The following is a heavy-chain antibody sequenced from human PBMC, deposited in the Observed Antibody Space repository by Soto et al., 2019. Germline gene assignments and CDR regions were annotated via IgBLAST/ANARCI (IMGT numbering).Heavy chain of an antibody. D-gene: IGHD3-22*01. CDR3: AKALYYYDSSGYP. J-gene: IGHJ5*02. CDR1: GFTFSSYG. CDR2: ISYDGSNK. V-gene: IGHV3-30*18. Sequence: QVQLVESGGGVVQPGRSLRLSCAASGFTFSSYGMHWVRQAPGKGLEWVAVISYDGSNKYYADSVKGRFTISRDNSKNTLYLQMNSLRAEDTAVYYCAKALYYYDSSGYPWGQGTLVTVSS.